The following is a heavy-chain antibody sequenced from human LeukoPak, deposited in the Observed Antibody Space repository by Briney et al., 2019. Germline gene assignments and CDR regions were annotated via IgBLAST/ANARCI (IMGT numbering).Heavy chain of an antibody. J-gene: IGHJ4*02. CDR3: AREPFWSGYYLDY. D-gene: IGHD3-3*01. Sequence: SETLSLTCTVSGGSISSGSYYWSWIRQPAGKGLEWIGRIYTSGSTNYNPSLKSRVTISVDTSKNQFSLKLSSVTAADTAVYYCAREPFWSGYYLDYWGQGTLVTVSS. V-gene: IGHV4-61*02. CDR1: GGSISSGSYY. CDR2: IYTSGST.